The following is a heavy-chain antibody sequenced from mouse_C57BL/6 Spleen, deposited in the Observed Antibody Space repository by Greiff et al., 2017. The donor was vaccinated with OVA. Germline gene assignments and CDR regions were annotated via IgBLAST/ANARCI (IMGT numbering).Heavy chain of an antibody. Sequence: VQLQQSGAELVRPGASVTLSCKASGYTFTDYEMHWVKQTPVHGLEWIGAIDPETGGTAYNQKFKGKAILTAYKSSSTAYMELRSLTSEDSAVYYCTRGGSYYSNYDYWGQGTTLTVSS. D-gene: IGHD2-5*01. V-gene: IGHV1-15*01. CDR2: IDPETGGT. CDR1: GYTFTDYE. J-gene: IGHJ2*01. CDR3: TRGGSYYSNYDY.